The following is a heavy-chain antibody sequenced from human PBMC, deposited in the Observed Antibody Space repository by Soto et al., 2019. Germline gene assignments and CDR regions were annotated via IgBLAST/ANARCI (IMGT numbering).Heavy chain of an antibody. J-gene: IGHJ6*02. D-gene: IGHD3-16*01. CDR2: IDTSGTT. CDR1: GGSISSYY. CDR3: ARGPRGYVYYHGMDV. V-gene: IGHV4-4*07. Sequence: LSLTCTVSGGSISSYYCSWIRQAAGKGLEWIGRIDTSGTTNYNPSLRSRVTMPVDASKNQFSLNLSSVTAADTAVYFCARGPRGYVYYHGMDVWGQGTTVTVSS.